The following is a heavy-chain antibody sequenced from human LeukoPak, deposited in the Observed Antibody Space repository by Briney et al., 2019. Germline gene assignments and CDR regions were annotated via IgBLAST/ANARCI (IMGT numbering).Heavy chain of an antibody. CDR1: GYTFTSYA. CDR2: INTNTGNP. J-gene: IGHJ4*02. CDR3: ASTTYYYDSSGRIFDY. D-gene: IGHD3-22*01. V-gene: IGHV7-4-1*02. Sequence: ASVKVSCKASGYTFTSYAMNWVRLAPGQGLEWMGWINTNTGNPTYAQGFTGRFVFSLDTSVSTAYLQISSLKAEDTAVYYCASTTYYYDSSGRIFDYWGQGTLVTVSS.